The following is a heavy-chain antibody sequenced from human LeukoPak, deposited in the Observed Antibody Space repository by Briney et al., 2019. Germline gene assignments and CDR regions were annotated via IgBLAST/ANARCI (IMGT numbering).Heavy chain of an antibody. CDR2: ISGSGGST. D-gene: IGHD6-19*01. Sequence: GGSLRLSCAASGFTFSSYAMSWVRQAPGKGLEWVSAISGSGGSTYYADSVKVRFTISRDNAKNSLYLQMDTLRAEDTAVYYCARVGKNGWDSDHWGQGTLVTVSS. J-gene: IGHJ4*02. CDR1: GFTFSSYA. CDR3: ARVGKNGWDSDH. V-gene: IGHV3-23*01.